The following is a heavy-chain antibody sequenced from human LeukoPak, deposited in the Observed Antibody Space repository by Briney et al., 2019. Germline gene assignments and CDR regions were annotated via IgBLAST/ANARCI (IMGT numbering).Heavy chain of an antibody. CDR2: INQDGSVK. CDR3: TRDFVF. Sequence: GESLRLFCAASGFAFSTYRMDWARQAPGEGLEGKGNINQDGSVKHYVDSVRGRLTISRDNARNSVYLQMSALRVEDTAVYYCTRDFVFWGQGSLVTASS. D-gene: IGHD3-3*01. J-gene: IGHJ4*02. CDR1: GFAFSTYR. V-gene: IGHV3-7*01.